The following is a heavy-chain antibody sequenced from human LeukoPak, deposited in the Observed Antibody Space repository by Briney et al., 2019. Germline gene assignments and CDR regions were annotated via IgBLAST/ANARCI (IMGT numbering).Heavy chain of an antibody. CDR2: IYYSGST. D-gene: IGHD6-19*01. Sequence: SETLSLTCTVSGGSISSYYWSWIRQPPGKGLEWIGYIYYSGSTNYNPSLKSRVTISVDASKNQFSLKLSSVTAADTAVYYCARGFSGWPEYFQHWGQGTLVTVSS. J-gene: IGHJ1*01. CDR1: GGSISSYY. CDR3: ARGFSGWPEYFQH. V-gene: IGHV4-59*01.